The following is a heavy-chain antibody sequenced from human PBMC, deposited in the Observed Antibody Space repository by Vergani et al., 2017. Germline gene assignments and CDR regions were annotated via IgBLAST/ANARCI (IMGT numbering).Heavy chain of an antibody. J-gene: IGHJ4*02. CDR1: GFTFSSYA. CDR2: ISGSGGST. Sequence: EVQLLESGGGLVQPGGSLRLSCAASGFTFSSYAMSWVRQAPGKGLEWVSAISGSGGSTYYADSVKGRFTIARDNSKNTLYLQMNSLRAEDTAVYYCAKGQRFLEWLLVLDYWGQGTLVTVSS. CDR3: AKGQRFLEWLLVLDY. V-gene: IGHV3-23*01. D-gene: IGHD3-3*01.